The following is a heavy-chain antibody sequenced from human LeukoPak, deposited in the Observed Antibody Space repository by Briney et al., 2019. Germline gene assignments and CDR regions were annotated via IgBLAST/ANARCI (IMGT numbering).Heavy chain of an antibody. CDR1: GFTFISYG. Sequence: GGSLRLSCAASGFTFISYGMQWVRQAPGKGLVWVSRINNGGSDMSYADSVKSRFTISRDNAKNTLYLQMKSLRAEDTAVYYCARELPREVTLDYWGQGTPVTVSS. V-gene: IGHV3-74*01. CDR2: INNGGSDM. CDR3: ARELPREVTLDY. D-gene: IGHD2-21*02. J-gene: IGHJ4*01.